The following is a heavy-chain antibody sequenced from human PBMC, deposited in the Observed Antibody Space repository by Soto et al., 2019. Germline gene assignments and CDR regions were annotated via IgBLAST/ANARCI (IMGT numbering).Heavy chain of an antibody. CDR1: GFNFSSYA. D-gene: IGHD3-10*01. J-gene: IGHJ4*02. CDR3: ARGSAGHYNSGTLLD. Sequence: ESGGGVVQPGRSLRLSCAASGFNFSSYAMHWVRQAPGKGLEWVAVISDDGINEYYADSVKGRFTISRDNSKNTLYLQITSLRTEDTAVYYCARGSAGHYNSGTLLDWGQGTLVTVSS. V-gene: IGHV3-30-3*01. CDR2: ISDDGINE.